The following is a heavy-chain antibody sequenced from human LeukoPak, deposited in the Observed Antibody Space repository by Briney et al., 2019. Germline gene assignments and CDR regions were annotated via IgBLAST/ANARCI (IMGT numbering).Heavy chain of an antibody. CDR2: INHSGST. CDR3: ARAGITMVRGYMDV. D-gene: IGHD3-10*01. J-gene: IGHJ6*03. CDR1: GGSFSDYY. V-gene: IGHV4-34*01. Sequence: SETLSLTCAVYGGSFSDYYWSWIRQPPGKGLEWIGEINHSGSTNYNPSLKSRVTISVDTSKNQFSLKLSSVTAADTAVYYCARAGITMVRGYMDVWGKGTTVTVSS.